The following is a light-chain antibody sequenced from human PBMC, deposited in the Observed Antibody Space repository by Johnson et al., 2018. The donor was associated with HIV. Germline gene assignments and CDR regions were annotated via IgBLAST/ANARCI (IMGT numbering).Light chain of an antibody. CDR3: GTWDDSLSALYV. V-gene: IGLV1-51*01. J-gene: IGLJ1*01. Sequence: QSVLTQPPSVSAAPGQKVTISCSGSSSNIGNNYVSWYQQLPGTATKLLIYDNNKRPSGIPDRFSGSKSGTSATLGITGLQTGDEADYYCGTWDDSLSALYVFGTGTKVTVL. CDR2: DNN. CDR1: SSNIGNNY.